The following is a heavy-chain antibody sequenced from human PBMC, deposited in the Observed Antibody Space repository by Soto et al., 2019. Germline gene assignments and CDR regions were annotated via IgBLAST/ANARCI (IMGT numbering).Heavy chain of an antibody. CDR1: GGSISSGENF. D-gene: IGHD1-26*01. CDR3: ARDTGTYPYYFDY. V-gene: IGHV4-30-4*01. J-gene: IGHJ4*02. CDR2: IHHSGST. Sequence: SETLSLTCTVSGGSISSGENFWNWIRQSPGKGLEWIGYIHHSGSTYYNPSLRSRLTISVDTSKNQISLKLNSVTAADTAVYYCARDTGTYPYYFDYWGQGTLVTVSS.